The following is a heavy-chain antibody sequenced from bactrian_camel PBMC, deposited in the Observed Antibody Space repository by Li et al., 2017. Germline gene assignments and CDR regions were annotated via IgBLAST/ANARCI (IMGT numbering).Heavy chain of an antibody. V-gene: IGHV3S53*01. CDR1: GTTYSTYC. CDR2: VDADGSI. Sequence: HVQLVESGGGLVQPGGSLRLSCAASGTTYSTYCMGWFRQAPGKDREGVAVVDADGSITYSESVKGRFTISKDSAENTLYLQMDSLKPEDSAMYYCAADQWAFGLGNAYRYWGQGTQVTVS. J-gene: IGHJ4*01. CDR3: AADQWAFGLGNAYRY. D-gene: IGHD2*01.